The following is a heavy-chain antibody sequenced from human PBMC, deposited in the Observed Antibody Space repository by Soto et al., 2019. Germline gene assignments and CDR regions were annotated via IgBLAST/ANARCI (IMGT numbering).Heavy chain of an antibody. CDR3: AIVRGIDYYGMAV. D-gene: IGHD1-26*01. V-gene: IGHV4-4*02. CDR1: GGSISSSNW. CDR2: IYHSGST. J-gene: IGHJ6*02. Sequence: QVQLQESGPGLVKPSGTLSLTCAVSGGSISSSNWWSWVRQPPGKGLEWFGEIYHSGSTNYNPSLKSRVTISVDKSNNQFSLNLSSVTAADTAVYYCAIVRGIDYYGMAVLGQGTTVTVSS.